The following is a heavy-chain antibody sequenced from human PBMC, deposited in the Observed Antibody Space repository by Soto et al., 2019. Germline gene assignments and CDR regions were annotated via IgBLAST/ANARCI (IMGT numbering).Heavy chain of an antibody. Sequence: SETLSLTCTVSGGSISSGGYYWSWIRQHPGKGLEWIGYIYYSGSTYYNPSLKSRVTISVDTSKNQFSLKLSSVTAADTAVYYCARDSLVVMDYGMDVWGQGTTVTVSS. CDR2: IYYSGST. V-gene: IGHV4-31*03. CDR1: GGSISSGGYY. D-gene: IGHD2-15*01. J-gene: IGHJ6*02. CDR3: ARDSLVVMDYGMDV.